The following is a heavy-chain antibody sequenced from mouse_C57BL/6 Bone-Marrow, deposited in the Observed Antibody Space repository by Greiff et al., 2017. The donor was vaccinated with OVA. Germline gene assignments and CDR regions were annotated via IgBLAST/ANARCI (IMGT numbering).Heavy chain of an antibody. J-gene: IGHJ2*01. CDR1: GFTFSSYG. CDR2: ISSGGRYT. Sequence: EVMLVESGGDLVKPGGSLKLSCAASGFTFSSYGMSWVRQTPDKRLEWVATISSGGRYTYYPDSVKGRFTISRDNAKNTLYLQMSSLKSEDTAMYYCARYYYGSRNYFDYWGQGTTLTVSS. CDR3: ARYYYGSRNYFDY. D-gene: IGHD1-1*01. V-gene: IGHV5-6*02.